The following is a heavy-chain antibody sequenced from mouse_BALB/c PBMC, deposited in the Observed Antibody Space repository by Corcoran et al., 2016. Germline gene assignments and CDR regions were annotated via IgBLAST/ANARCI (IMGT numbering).Heavy chain of an antibody. V-gene: IGHV14-3*02. D-gene: IGHD3-3*01. J-gene: IGHJ4*01. Sequence: EVQLQQSGAELVKPGASVKLSCTASGFNIKDTYMHWVKQRPEQGLEWIGRIDPANGNTKYDPKFQGKATITADTSSNTAYLQLSSLTSEDTAVYYCARRANSYAMDHWGQGTSVTVSS. CDR3: ARRANSYAMDH. CDR1: GFNIKDTY. CDR2: IDPANGNT.